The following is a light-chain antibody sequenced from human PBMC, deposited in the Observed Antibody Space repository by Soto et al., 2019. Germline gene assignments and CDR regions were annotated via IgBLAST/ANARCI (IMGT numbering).Light chain of an antibody. CDR3: AAWDDSLSGPV. V-gene: IGLV1-44*01. Sequence: YILREPRWASGTTGQAVVISSTGSRSDIGSNFVNWYQHLPGTAPKLLIYNSNQRPSGVPDRFSGSKSGTSASLAISGLQSEDEADYYCAAWDDSLSGPVFGTGTKVTAL. J-gene: IGLJ1*01. CDR2: NSN. CDR1: RSDIGSNF.